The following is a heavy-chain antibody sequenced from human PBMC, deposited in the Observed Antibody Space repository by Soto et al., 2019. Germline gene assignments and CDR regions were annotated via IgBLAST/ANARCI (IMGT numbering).Heavy chain of an antibody. CDR1: GFTFSDYY. V-gene: IGHV3-11*01. Sequence: VGSLRLSCAASGFTFSDYYMSWIRQAPGKGLEWVAYISSSDNIIYYADSVKGRFTISRDNAKNSLYLQMNSLRAEDTAVYYCARDLGYYDSSGYFDYWGQGTLVTVSS. CDR3: ARDLGYYDSSGYFDY. J-gene: IGHJ4*02. CDR2: ISSSDNII. D-gene: IGHD3-22*01.